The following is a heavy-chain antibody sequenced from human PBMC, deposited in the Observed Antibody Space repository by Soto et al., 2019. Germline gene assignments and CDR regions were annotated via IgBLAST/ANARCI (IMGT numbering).Heavy chain of an antibody. CDR3: ATASGDFWSGYRMDV. J-gene: IGHJ6*02. CDR2: IDPSDSYT. D-gene: IGHD3-3*01. Sequence: PGESLKISCKGSGYRFTSYWISWVRQMPGKGLEWMGRIDPSDSYTNYSPSFQGHVTISADKSISTAYLQWSSLKASDTAMYYCATASGDFWSGYRMDVWGQGTTVTVSS. CDR1: GYRFTSYW. V-gene: IGHV5-10-1*01.